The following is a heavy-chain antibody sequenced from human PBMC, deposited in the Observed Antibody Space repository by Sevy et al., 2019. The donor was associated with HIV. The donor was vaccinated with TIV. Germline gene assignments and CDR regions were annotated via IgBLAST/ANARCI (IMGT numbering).Heavy chain of an antibody. V-gene: IGHV3-48*02. CDR1: GFTFSNYS. CDR3: ARSGGLRY. D-gene: IGHD3-16*02. J-gene: IGHJ4*02. CDR2: ISSSSTTI. Sequence: GGSLRLSCAASGFTFSNYSMNWVRQAPGKGLEWVSYISSSSTTIYYADSVKGRFTISRDNAKNSLYLQMNSLSDVDTAVYYCARSGGLRYWGQGTLVTVSS.